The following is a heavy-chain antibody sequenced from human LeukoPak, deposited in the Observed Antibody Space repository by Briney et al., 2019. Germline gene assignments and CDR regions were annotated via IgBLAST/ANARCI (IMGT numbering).Heavy chain of an antibody. CDR2: IYHSGST. J-gene: IGHJ5*02. CDR1: GASISSGCYS. Sequence: PSQTLSLTCAVSGASISSGCYSWSWLRQPPWKGLEWIEYIYHSGSTYYNPSLKSRVTISVDRSKNQFSLKLSSVTAADTAVYYCARGPRSSWFDPWGQGTLVTVSS. V-gene: IGHV4-30-2*01. CDR3: ARGPRSSWFDP.